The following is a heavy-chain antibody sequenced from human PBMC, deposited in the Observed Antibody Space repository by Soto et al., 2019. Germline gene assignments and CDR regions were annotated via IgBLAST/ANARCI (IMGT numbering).Heavy chain of an antibody. CDR1: GFTFDDYA. V-gene: IGHV3-9*01. J-gene: IGHJ6*02. D-gene: IGHD6-19*01. CDR3: AKDRGWYDYYYGMDV. CDR2: ISWNSGSI. Sequence: GGSLRLSCAASGFTFDDYAMHWVRQAPGKGLEWVSGISWNSGSIGYADSVKGRFTISRDNAKNSLYLQMNSLRAEDTALYYCAKDRGWYDYYYGMDVWGQGTTVTVSS.